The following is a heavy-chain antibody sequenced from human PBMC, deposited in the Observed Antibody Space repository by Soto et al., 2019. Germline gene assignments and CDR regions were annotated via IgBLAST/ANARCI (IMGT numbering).Heavy chain of an antibody. J-gene: IGHJ5*02. CDR2: IYHSGYT. D-gene: IGHD1-7*01. Sequence: QMRLQESGSGLVKPSQTLSLTCAVSGGSISSGGYAWNWIRQPPGKGLEWIGYIYHSGYTSYNPSLKNRGTIAVDKSKNQFSLTLSFVTAADTAVYYCARDSLTGNYFDPWGQGTLVTVSS. V-gene: IGHV4-30-2*01. CDR3: ARDSLTGNYFDP. CDR1: GGSISSGGYA.